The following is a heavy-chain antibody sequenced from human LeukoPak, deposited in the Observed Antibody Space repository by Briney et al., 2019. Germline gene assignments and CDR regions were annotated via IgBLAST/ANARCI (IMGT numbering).Heavy chain of an antibody. Sequence: ASVKVSCKASGYTFTSYGISWVRQAPGQGLEWMGWISAYNGNTNYAQKLQGRVTMTTDTSTSTAYMELRSLRSDDTAVYYCARDHCSSTSCYSDYWRQGTLVTVSS. CDR1: GYTFTSYG. CDR3: ARDHCSSTSCYSDY. V-gene: IGHV1-18*04. CDR2: ISAYNGNT. J-gene: IGHJ4*02. D-gene: IGHD2-2*02.